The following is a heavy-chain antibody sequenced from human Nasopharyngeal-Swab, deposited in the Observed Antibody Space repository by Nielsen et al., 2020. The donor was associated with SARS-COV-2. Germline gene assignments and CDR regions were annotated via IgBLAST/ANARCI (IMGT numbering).Heavy chain of an antibody. CDR2: IYPGDSDT. CDR1: GYRFSTYW. Sequence: GESLKIPCKGSGYRFSTYWINWVRQMPGKGLEWMGTIYPGDSDTRYSPSFQGQVSISVDKSITTAYLQWNSLKASDTATYFCAIDYGSGTYGLDVWGQGTRVTVSS. J-gene: IGHJ6*02. D-gene: IGHD3-10*01. V-gene: IGHV5-51*01. CDR3: AIDYGSGTYGLDV.